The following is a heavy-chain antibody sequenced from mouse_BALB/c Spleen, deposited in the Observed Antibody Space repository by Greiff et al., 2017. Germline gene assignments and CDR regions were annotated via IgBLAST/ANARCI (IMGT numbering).Heavy chain of an antibody. CDR3: ARNYYGSSYGAMDY. CDR1: GFTFSSFG. D-gene: IGHD1-1*01. CDR2: ISSGSSTI. V-gene: IGHV5-17*02. J-gene: IGHJ4*01. Sequence: EVKLVESGGGLVQPGGSRKLSCAASGFTFSSFGMHWVRQAPEKGLEWVAYISSGSSTIYYADTVKGRFTISRDNPKNTLFLQMTSLRSEDTAMYYCARNYYGSSYGAMDYWGQGTSVTVSS.